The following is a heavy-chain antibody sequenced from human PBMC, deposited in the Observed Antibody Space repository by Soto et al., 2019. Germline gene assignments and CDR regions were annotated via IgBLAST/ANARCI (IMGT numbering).Heavy chain of an antibody. CDR3: ANALGRYYFDY. J-gene: IGHJ4*02. V-gene: IGHV1-3*01. CDR1: GYTFTSYA. CDR2: INAGNGNT. Sequence: QVQLVQSGAEVKKPGASVKVSCKASGYTFTSYAMHWVRQAPGQRLEWMGWINAGNGNTKYSQKFQGRVTITRDTSASTAYMELSSLRSEDTAVYYCANALGRYYFDYWGQGTLVTVSS. D-gene: IGHD3-16*01.